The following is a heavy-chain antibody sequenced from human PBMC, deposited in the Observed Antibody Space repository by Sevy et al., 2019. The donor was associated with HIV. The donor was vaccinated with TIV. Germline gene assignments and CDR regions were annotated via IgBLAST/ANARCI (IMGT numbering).Heavy chain of an antibody. CDR1: GFSFSSYW. Sequence: GGSLRLSCAASGFSFSSYWMSWVRQAPGKGLEWVATMKEDGSEKYYVDSVEGRFTISRDNAKNSLYLQMNSLRAEDTAVYFCVREGLGGYSYSFDSWGQGTLVTVSS. J-gene: IGHJ4*02. CDR2: MKEDGSEK. V-gene: IGHV3-7*01. D-gene: IGHD5-18*01. CDR3: VREGLGGYSYSFDS.